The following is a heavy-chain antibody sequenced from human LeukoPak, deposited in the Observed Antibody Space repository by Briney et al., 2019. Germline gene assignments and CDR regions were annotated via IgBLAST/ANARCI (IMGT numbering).Heavy chain of an antibody. CDR3: AKRPRGLRLYYFDY. J-gene: IGHJ4*02. Sequence: GGSLSLSCAASGFTFSSYAMSWVRQAPGKGLEWVSAISGSGGSTYYADSVKGRFTISRDNSKNTLYLQMNSLRAEDTAVHYCAKRPRGLRLYYFDYWGQRTLVTVSS. V-gene: IGHV3-23*01. D-gene: IGHD5-12*01. CDR1: GFTFSSYA. CDR2: ISGSGGST.